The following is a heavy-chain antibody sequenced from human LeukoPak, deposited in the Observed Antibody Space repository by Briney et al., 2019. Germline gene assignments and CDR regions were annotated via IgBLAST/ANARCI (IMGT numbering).Heavy chain of an antibody. Sequence: ASVTVSFTASGYTFTSYDINWVRQAPGQGLEWMGWMNPNSGNTGYAQKFQGRVTMTRNTSISTAYMELSSLRSEDTAVYYCARDPYSSSWSDAFDIWGQGTMVTVSS. J-gene: IGHJ3*02. D-gene: IGHD6-13*01. CDR2: MNPNSGNT. V-gene: IGHV1-8*01. CDR3: ARDPYSSSWSDAFDI. CDR1: GYTFTSYD.